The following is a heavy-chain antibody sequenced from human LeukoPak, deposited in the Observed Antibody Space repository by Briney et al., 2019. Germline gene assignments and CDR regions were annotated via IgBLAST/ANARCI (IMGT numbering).Heavy chain of an antibody. CDR3: AAIYYYDSAPFDP. CDR2: IYTSGST. V-gene: IGHV4-4*07. Sequence: SETLSLTCTVSGGSISSYYWSWIRQPAGKGLEWVGRIYTSGSTNYNPSLKSRVTISLDTSKNQFSLKLRSVTAADTAVYYCAAIYYYDSAPFDPWGQGTLVTVSS. D-gene: IGHD3-22*01. J-gene: IGHJ5*02. CDR1: GGSISSYY.